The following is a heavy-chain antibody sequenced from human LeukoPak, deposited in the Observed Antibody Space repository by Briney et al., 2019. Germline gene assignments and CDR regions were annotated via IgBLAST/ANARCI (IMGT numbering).Heavy chain of an antibody. CDR3: ARVRSAGGRTFDH. V-gene: IGHV3-21*04. Sequence: PGGSLRLSCAASGFTFSSYSMNWVRQAPGKGLEWVSSISSSSSYIYYADSVKGRFTISRDNAKNSLYLQMNSLRAEDTAVYYCARVRSAGGRTFDHWGQGTLVTVSS. D-gene: IGHD6-19*01. CDR2: ISSSSSYI. J-gene: IGHJ4*02. CDR1: GFTFSSYS.